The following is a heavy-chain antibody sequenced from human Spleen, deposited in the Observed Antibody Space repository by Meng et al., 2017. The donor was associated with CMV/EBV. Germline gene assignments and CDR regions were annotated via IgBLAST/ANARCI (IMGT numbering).Heavy chain of an antibody. CDR2: IKSDGSST. Sequence: GESLKISCAASGFSFSTYWMHWVRQVPGKGLVWVSRIKSDGSSTDYADPVKGRFTISRDNARNTVYLQMNSLTAEDTAVYYCATELAAGYWGQGALVTVSS. CDR3: ATELAAGY. CDR1: GFSFSTYW. J-gene: IGHJ4*02. V-gene: IGHV3-74*01. D-gene: IGHD6-13*01.